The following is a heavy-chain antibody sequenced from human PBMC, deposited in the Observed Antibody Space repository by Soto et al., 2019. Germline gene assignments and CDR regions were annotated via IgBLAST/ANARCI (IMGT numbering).Heavy chain of an antibody. CDR1: GYRFSEYA. J-gene: IGHJ4*02. Sequence: GGSLRLSCVGSGYRFSEYAMAWIRQAPGKGLEWVSSISSSSSYIYYADSVKGRFTISRDNAKNSLYLQMNSLRAEDTAVYYCARETHHPHCTNGVCYTLGFPDYWGQGTL. V-gene: IGHV3-21*01. D-gene: IGHD2-8*01. CDR3: ARETHHPHCTNGVCYTLGFPDY. CDR2: ISSSSSYI.